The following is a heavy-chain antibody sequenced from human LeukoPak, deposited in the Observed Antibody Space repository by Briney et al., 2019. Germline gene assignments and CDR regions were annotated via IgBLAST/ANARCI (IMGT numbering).Heavy chain of an antibody. D-gene: IGHD2-2*01. J-gene: IGHJ4*02. CDR1: GFTFSSYS. Sequence: GGSLRLSCAASGFTFSSYSMNWVRQAPGKGLEWVSSISSSSSYIYYADSVKGRFTISRDNAKNSLYLQMNSLRAEDTAVYYCASHCSSNSCREYWGQGTLVTVSS. CDR2: ISSSSSYI. CDR3: ASHCSSNSCREY. V-gene: IGHV3-21*01.